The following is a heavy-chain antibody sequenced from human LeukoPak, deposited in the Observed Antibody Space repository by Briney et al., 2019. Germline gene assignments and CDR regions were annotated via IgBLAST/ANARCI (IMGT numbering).Heavy chain of an antibody. Sequence: GGSLRLSCAASGFTFSSYGMHWVRQAPGKGLEWVAVIWYDGSNKYCADSVKGRFTISRDNPKSTLYLQMNSLRPEDTAVYYCARAFGGSYSSTVDYWGQGTLVTVSS. CDR2: IWYDGSNK. V-gene: IGHV3-33*01. CDR3: ARAFGGSYSSTVDY. D-gene: IGHD1-26*01. CDR1: GFTFSSYG. J-gene: IGHJ4*02.